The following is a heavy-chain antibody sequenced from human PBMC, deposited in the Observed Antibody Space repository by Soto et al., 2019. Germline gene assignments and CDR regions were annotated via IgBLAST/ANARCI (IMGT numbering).Heavy chain of an antibody. D-gene: IGHD2-8*02. CDR1: GYNFTSLY. CDR3: VRSGFDF. Sequence: VKVSCKASGYNFTSLYAHWVRQAPGQGLEWMGIINPRNGKTTYAQKFQGRVTMTSDTSTATMYMELNGLKSDDTAIYLCVRSGFDFWGPGTLVTVSS. J-gene: IGHJ4*02. CDR2: INPRNGKT. V-gene: IGHV1-46*01.